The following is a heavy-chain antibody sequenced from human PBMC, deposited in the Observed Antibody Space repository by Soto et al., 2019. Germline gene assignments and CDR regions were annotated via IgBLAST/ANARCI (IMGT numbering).Heavy chain of an antibody. CDR2: INWNSGSI. D-gene: IGHD6-13*01. V-gene: IGHV3-9*01. CDR1: GFTFDDYA. CDR3: VKDESINWYSGHFRH. Sequence: EVQLVESGGGLVQPGRSLRLSCAASGFTFDDYAMHWVRQAPGKGLEWVSGINWNSGSIGYGDSVKGRFAIPRDNAKNSLHLQMNSLSAEDTAFYYCVKDESINWYSGHFRHWGQGTLVTVSS. J-gene: IGHJ1*01.